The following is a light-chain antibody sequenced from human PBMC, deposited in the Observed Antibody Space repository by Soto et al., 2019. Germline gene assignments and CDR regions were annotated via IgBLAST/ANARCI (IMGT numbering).Light chain of an antibody. CDR3: CAYARGGDVL. V-gene: IGLV1-44*01. CDR2: SHS. CDR1: SSNIGANT. J-gene: IGLJ2*01. Sequence: QSVLTQPPSASGTPGQRVTFSCSGSSSNIGANTVNWYQQLPGTAPKLLIYSHSQRPSGVPDRFSGSKSGTSASLAISGLQADDEADYFCCAYARGGDVLFGGGTKVTVL.